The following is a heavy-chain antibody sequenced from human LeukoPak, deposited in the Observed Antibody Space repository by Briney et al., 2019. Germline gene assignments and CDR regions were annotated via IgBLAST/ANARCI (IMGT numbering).Heavy chain of an antibody. CDR1: GFIFSSYS. J-gene: IGHJ4*02. CDR3: ATSLVYDDYSYDY. CDR2: ISSSPSYI. V-gene: IGHV3-21*01. D-gene: IGHD4-17*01. Sequence: KTGGSLRLSCAASGFIFSSYSMNWVRQAPGKGLEWVSSISSSPSYIFNSDSLKGRFTISRDNAKNSVYLQMNSLRPEDTAVYYCATSLVYDDYSYDYWGQGTLVTVSS.